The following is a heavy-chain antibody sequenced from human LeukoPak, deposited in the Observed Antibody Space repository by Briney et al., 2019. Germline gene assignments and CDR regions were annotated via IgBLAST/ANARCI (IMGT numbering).Heavy chain of an antibody. CDR2: ISLNSGSI. CDR1: GFTFADYA. V-gene: IGHV3-9*01. CDR3: AKGYGYCSSTSCPEGRAFDI. J-gene: IGHJ3*02. Sequence: GGSLRLYCAASGFTFADYAMHWVRQAPGKGLEWVSGISLNSGSIGYAVSVKGRFTISRDNAKNSLYLQMNSMRAEDTALYYCAKGYGYCSSTSCPEGRAFDIWGQGTMVTVSS. D-gene: IGHD2-2*03.